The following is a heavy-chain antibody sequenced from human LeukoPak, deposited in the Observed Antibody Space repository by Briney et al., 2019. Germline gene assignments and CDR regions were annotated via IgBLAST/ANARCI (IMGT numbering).Heavy chain of an antibody. D-gene: IGHD2-21*01. Sequence: SVKVSCMASGGTFSSYAISWVRQAPGQGLEWMGGIIPIFATANYAQKFQGRVTITADESTSTAYMELSSLRSEDTAVYYCWGGGWKKPFDYWGQGTLVTVSS. J-gene: IGHJ4*02. CDR2: IIPIFATA. CDR1: GGTFSSYA. V-gene: IGHV1-69*13. CDR3: WGGGWKKPFDY.